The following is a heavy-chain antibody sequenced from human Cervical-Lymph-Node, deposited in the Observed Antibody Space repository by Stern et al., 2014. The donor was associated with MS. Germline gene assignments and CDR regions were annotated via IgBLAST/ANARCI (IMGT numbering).Heavy chain of an antibody. CDR3: ARRAAAVTYWYFDL. J-gene: IGHJ2*01. V-gene: IGHV3-20*04. D-gene: IGHD6-13*01. Sequence: EDQLVESGGDVVRPGGSLRLSCVASGFTFDDYGMGWVPQASGKGLEWGSCVNWDGATTGFTDSMKGRFTVSRDNAKNSLYLQMHSLRAEDTAFYYCARRAAAVTYWYFDLWGRGTLVTVSS. CDR1: GFTFDDYG. CDR2: VNWDGATT.